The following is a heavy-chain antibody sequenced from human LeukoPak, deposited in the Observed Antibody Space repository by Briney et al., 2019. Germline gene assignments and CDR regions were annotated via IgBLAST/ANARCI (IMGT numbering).Heavy chain of an antibody. D-gene: IGHD3-10*01. V-gene: IGHV5-51*01. J-gene: IGHJ4*02. CDR3: ARHRDPYGSGSH. CDR1: GYSFTSYW. CDR2: IYPGDSDT. Sequence: GESLKISCKGSGYSFTSYWIDWVRQRPGKGLEWMGIIYPGDSDTRYSPSFQGQVTFSADKSISTAYLQWSSLKASDTAMYYCARHRDPYGSGSHWGQGTLVTVSS.